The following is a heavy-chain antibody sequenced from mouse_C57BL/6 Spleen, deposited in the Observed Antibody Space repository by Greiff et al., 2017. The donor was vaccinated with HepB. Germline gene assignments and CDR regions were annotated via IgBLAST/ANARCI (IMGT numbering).Heavy chain of an antibody. CDR3: ARDNLLY. J-gene: IGHJ2*01. V-gene: IGHV1-59*01. CDR1: GYTFTSYW. D-gene: IGHD2-1*01. CDR2: IDPSDSYT. Sequence: VQLQQPGAELVRPGTSVKLSCKASGYTFTSYWMHWVKQRPGQGLEWIGVIDPSDSYTNYNQKFKGKATLTVDTSSSTAYMQLSSLTSEDSAVYYCARDNLLYWGQGTTLTVSS.